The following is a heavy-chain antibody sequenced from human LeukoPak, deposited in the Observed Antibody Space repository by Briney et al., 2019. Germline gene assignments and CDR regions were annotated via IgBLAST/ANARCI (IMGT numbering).Heavy chain of an antibody. V-gene: IGHV3-11*01. Sequence: PGGSLRLSCVASTFTFSNSYMSWIRQAPGKGLEWISYISSSAGTIFYADSVEGRFTVSRDNTKNSLNLQMNALRADDTAVYYCARTIGTGPLGHFDYWGQGTLVTVSS. J-gene: IGHJ4*02. CDR1: TFTFSNSY. CDR3: ARTIGTGPLGHFDY. CDR2: ISSSAGTI. D-gene: IGHD3/OR15-3a*01.